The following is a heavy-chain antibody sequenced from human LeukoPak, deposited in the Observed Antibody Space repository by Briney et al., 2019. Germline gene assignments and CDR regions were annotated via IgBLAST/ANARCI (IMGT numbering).Heavy chain of an antibody. CDR3: AREVGGSAFDI. Sequence: GGSLRLSCAASGFTVSSNYMSWVRQAPGKGLEWVSIIYSGGSTYYADSVKGRFTISRHNSKNTLYLQMNSLRAEDSAVYYCAREVGGSAFDIWGQGTMVTVSS. D-gene: IGHD3-16*01. CDR1: GFTVSSNY. CDR2: IYSGGST. V-gene: IGHV3-53*04. J-gene: IGHJ3*02.